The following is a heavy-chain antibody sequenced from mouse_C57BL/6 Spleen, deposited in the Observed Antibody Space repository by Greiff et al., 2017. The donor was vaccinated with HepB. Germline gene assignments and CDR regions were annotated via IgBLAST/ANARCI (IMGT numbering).Heavy chain of an antibody. CDR2: IDPENGDT. CDR1: GFNIKDDY. J-gene: IGHJ2*01. CDR3: TLGYGRKNY. Sequence: VQLKGSGAELVRPGASVKLSCTASGFNIKDDYMHWVKQRPEQGLEWIGWIDPENGDTEYASKFQGKATITADTSSNTAYLQLSSLTSEDTSVYYCTLGYGRKNYWGQGTTLTVSS. V-gene: IGHV14-4*01. D-gene: IGHD1-1*01.